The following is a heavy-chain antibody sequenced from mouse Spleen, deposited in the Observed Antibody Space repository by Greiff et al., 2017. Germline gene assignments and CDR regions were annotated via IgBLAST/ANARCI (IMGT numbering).Heavy chain of an antibody. J-gene: IGHJ3*01. CDR2: INPSTGYT. CDR3: ARGGRAAY. CDR1: GYTFTSYW. Sequence: VQLQQSGAELAKPGASVKMSCKASGYTFTSYWLHWVKQRPGQGLEWIGYINPSTGYTEYNQKFKDKATLTADKSSSTAYMQLSSLTSEDSAVYYCARGGRAAYWGQGTLVTVSA. V-gene: IGHV1-7*01.